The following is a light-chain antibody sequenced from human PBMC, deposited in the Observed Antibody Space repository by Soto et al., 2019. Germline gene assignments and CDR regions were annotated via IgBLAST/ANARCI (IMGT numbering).Light chain of an antibody. CDR2: EVS. CDR1: SSDVGPYNY. CDR3: SSYTSTSTRV. Sequence: QSVLTQPAFVSGSPGQSITISCTGTSSDVGPYNYVSWYQHPPGKAPKLMISEVSNRPSGVSNRFSGSKSGNTASLTISGLQAEDEADYYCSSYTSTSTRVFGTGTKVTVL. V-gene: IGLV2-14*01. J-gene: IGLJ1*01.